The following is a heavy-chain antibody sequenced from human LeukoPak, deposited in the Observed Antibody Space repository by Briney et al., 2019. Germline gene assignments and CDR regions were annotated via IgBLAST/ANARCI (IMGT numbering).Heavy chain of an antibody. D-gene: IGHD2-2*01. CDR2: IYSGGST. CDR3: ARAGQGYCTSASCYLSLDY. Sequence: GGSLRLSCAASGFTVSSNYMSWVRQAPGKGLEWVSVIYSGGSTYYADSVKGRFTISRDNSKNTLYLQMNSLRAEDTAVYYCARAGQGYCTSASCYLSLDYWGQGTLVTVSS. V-gene: IGHV3-66*01. CDR1: GFTVSSNY. J-gene: IGHJ4*02.